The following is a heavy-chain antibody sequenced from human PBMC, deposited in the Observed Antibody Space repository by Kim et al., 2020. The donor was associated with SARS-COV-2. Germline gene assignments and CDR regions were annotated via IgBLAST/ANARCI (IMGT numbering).Heavy chain of an antibody. D-gene: IGHD2-21*01. V-gene: IGHV3-23*01. CDR2: ISGSGGST. Sequence: GGSLRLSCASSGFTFSSYAMSWVRQAPGKGLEWVSAISGSGGSTYYADSVKGRFTISRDNSKNTLYLQMNSLRAEDTAVYYCASLSLWWVTLGEYYFDYWGQGTLVTVS. CDR3: ASLSLWWVTLGEYYFDY. J-gene: IGHJ4*02. CDR1: GFTFSSYA.